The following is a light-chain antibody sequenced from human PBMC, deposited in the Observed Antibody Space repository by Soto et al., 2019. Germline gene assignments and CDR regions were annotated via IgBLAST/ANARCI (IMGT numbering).Light chain of an antibody. CDR1: QSLSSRN. CDR3: QQYGSSPLT. CDR2: GAS. Sequence: EIVLTQSPGTLSLYPGERATLSCRASQSLSSRNLAWYQQKPGQAPRLLIYGASSRATGIPDRFSGSGSGTDFTLTISRLEPEDFAVYYCQQYGSSPLTFGQGTKVDI. J-gene: IGKJ1*01. V-gene: IGKV3-20*01.